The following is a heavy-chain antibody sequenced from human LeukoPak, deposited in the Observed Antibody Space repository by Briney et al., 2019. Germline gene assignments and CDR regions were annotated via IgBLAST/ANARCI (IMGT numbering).Heavy chain of an antibody. CDR3: ARDRRVSSLGYSYGSPFDY. D-gene: IGHD5-18*01. V-gene: IGHV3-7*01. J-gene: IGHJ4*02. Sequence: GGSLRLSCAASGFTFSSYWMSWVRQAPGKGLEWVANIKQDGSEKYYVDSVKGRFTISRDNAKSSLYLQMNSLRAGDTAVYYCARDRRVSSLGYSYGSPFDYWGQGTLVTVSS. CDR2: IKQDGSEK. CDR1: GFTFSSYW.